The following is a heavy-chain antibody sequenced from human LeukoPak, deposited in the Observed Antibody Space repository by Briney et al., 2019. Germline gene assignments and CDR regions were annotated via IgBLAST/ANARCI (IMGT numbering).Heavy chain of an antibody. V-gene: IGHV3-74*01. CDR2: INPDGSST. CDR3: ARVGRAPPFN. Sequence: GGSLRLSCAASGFSFSTYWMHWVRQAPGKGLGWVSQINPDGSSTDYADSRKGRFTRATDNAKNTVYLQMTSLRAEDTAVYYCARVGRAPPFNWGQGTLVTVSS. CDR1: GFSFSTYW. J-gene: IGHJ4*02.